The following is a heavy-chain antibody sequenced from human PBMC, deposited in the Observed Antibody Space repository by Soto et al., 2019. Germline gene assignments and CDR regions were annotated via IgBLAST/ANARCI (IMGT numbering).Heavy chain of an antibody. CDR2: IYYSGST. V-gene: IGHV4-30-4*01. J-gene: IGHJ6*02. CDR1: GGSISSGDDF. Sequence: QVQLQESGPGLVKPSQTLSLTCTVSGGSISSGDDFWTWIRQPPGKGLEWIGYIYYSGSTYYNPSLKSRRTMSVDTSTNQFYLKLSSVTAADTAVYYCARDRAKWKDYYYYGMDVWGQGTTVSVSS. CDR3: ARDRAKWKDYYYYGMDV. D-gene: IGHD1-20*01.